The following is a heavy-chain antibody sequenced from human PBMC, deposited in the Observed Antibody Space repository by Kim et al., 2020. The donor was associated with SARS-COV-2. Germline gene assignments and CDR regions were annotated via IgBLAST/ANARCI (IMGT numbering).Heavy chain of an antibody. D-gene: IGHD3-9*01. Sequence: FTISRDNSKNTLYLQMNSLRDEDTAVYYCARDSPNNYDIFPGYRFDAFDIWGQGTMVTVSS. V-gene: IGHV3-66*01. J-gene: IGHJ3*02. CDR3: ARDSPNNYDIFPGYRFDAFDI.